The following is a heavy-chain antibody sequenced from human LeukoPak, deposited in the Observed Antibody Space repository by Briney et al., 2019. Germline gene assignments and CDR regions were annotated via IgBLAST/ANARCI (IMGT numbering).Heavy chain of an antibody. CDR3: AHWREDSSGWYASDY. D-gene: IGHD6-19*01. CDR2: IYWDDDK. CDR1: GFSLSTSGVG. V-gene: IGHV2-5*02. J-gene: IGHJ4*02. Sequence: SGPTLVTPTQTLTLTCTFSGFSLSTSGVGVGWIRQPPGKAREWLALIYWDDDKRYSTSLKSRLTITKDTSKNQVVLTMTNMDPVDTATYYCAHWREDSSGWYASDYWGQGTLVTVSS.